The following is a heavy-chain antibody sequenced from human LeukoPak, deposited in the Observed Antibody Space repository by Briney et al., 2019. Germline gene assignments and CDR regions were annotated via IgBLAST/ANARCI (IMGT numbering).Heavy chain of an antibody. CDR2: INSDGSTT. Sequence: GGSLRLSCAASGFTFSNYWMYWVRQAPGKGLVWVSRINSDGSTTSYADSVKGRFTISRDNAKNTLYLQMNSLRAEDTAVYYCARAMDTISGEIYWFDPWGQGTLVTVSS. D-gene: IGHD5-24*01. CDR3: ARAMDTISGEIYWFDP. CDR1: GFTFSNYW. V-gene: IGHV3-74*01. J-gene: IGHJ5*02.